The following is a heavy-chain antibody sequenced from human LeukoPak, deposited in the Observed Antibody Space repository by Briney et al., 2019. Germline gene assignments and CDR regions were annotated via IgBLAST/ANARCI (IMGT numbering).Heavy chain of an antibody. D-gene: IGHD4-17*01. J-gene: IGHJ4*02. Sequence: PGGSLRLSCAASGFTFSSYSMNWVRQAPGKGLEWVSSISSSSSYIYYADSVKGRFTISRDNAKNSLYLQMNSLRAEDTAVYYCARDHYGDYDHRWDYWGQGTLVTVSS. CDR1: GFTFSSYS. CDR3: ARDHYGDYDHRWDY. CDR2: ISSSSSYI. V-gene: IGHV3-21*01.